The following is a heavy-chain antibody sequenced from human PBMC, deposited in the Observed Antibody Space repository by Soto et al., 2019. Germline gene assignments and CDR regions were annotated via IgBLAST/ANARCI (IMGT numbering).Heavy chain of an antibody. CDR3: AALTYVEMATEDAFDI. J-gene: IGHJ3*02. CDR1: GFTFTSSA. CDR2: IVVGSGNT. Sequence: GASVKVSCKASGFTFTSSAMQWVRQARGQRLEWIGWIVVGSGNTNYAQKFQERVTITRDMSTSTAYMELSSLRSEDTVVYYCAALTYVEMATEDAFDIWGQGTMVTVSS. V-gene: IGHV1-58*02. D-gene: IGHD5-12*01.